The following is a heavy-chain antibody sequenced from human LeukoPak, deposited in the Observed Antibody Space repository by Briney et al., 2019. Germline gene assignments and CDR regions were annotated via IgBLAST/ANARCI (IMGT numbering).Heavy chain of an antibody. CDR1: GFTFSSYG. CDR3: ARAPITMVRGDDAFDI. Sequence: PGGSLRLSCAASGFTFSSYGMHWVRQAPGKGLEWVAFIRYDGSNKYYADSVKGRFTISRDNSKNTLYLQMNSLRAEDTAVYYCARAPITMVRGDDAFDIWGQGTMVTVSS. J-gene: IGHJ3*02. CDR2: IRYDGSNK. V-gene: IGHV3-30*02. D-gene: IGHD3-10*01.